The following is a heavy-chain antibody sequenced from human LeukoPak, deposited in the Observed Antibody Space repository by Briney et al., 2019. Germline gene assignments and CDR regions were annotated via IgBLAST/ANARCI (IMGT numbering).Heavy chain of an antibody. CDR2: ISAYNGNT. Sequence: ASVKVSCKASGYTFTSYGISWVRRAPGQGREWMGWISAYNGNTNYAQKLQGRVTMTTDTSTSTAYMELRSLRSDDTAVYYCARMMVVAAANWFDPWGQGTPVTVSS. CDR3: ARMMVVAAANWFDP. J-gene: IGHJ5*02. D-gene: IGHD2-15*01. CDR1: GYTFTSYG. V-gene: IGHV1-18*01.